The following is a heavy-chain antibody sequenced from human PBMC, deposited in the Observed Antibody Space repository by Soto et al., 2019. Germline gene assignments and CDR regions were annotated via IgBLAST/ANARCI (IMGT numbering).Heavy chain of an antibody. Sequence: ASVKVSCKASGHTFTGYYMDWVRQAPGQGLEWMGWINPNSGGTNYAQKFQGWVTMTRDTSISTAYMELSRLRSDDTAVYYCARGYYDSSGYYPPSAFDIWGQGTMVTVSS. D-gene: IGHD3-22*01. CDR1: GHTFTGYY. CDR3: ARGYYDSSGYYPPSAFDI. V-gene: IGHV1-2*04. J-gene: IGHJ3*02. CDR2: INPNSGGT.